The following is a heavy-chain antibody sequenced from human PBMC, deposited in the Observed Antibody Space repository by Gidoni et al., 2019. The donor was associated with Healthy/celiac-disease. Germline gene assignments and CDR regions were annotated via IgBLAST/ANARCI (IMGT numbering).Heavy chain of an antibody. V-gene: IGHV5-51*01. CDR3: ARPQLYCSSTSCYGVGAFDI. CDR1: GYRFTSYW. J-gene: IGHJ3*02. Sequence: EVQLVQSGAEVKKPGESLKLSCKGSGYRFTSYWIGWVREMPGKGLEWMGNIYPCDSDTRYSPSFQGQVTISADKSISTAYLQWSSLKASDTAMYYCARPQLYCSSTSCYGVGAFDIWGQGTMVTVSS. CDR2: IYPCDSDT. D-gene: IGHD2-2*01.